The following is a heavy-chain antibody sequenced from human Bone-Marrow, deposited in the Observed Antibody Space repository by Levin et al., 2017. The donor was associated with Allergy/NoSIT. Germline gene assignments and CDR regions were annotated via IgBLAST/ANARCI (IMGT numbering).Heavy chain of an antibody. CDR2: INWNGRST. Sequence: GGSLRLSCAASGFTFDDYGMSWVRQAPGKGLEWVSGINWNGRSTGYVDSVKGRFTISRDNAENSLYLQLNSLQVEDTALYYCARGVVVSATQYYFDYWGQGTLVTVSS. V-gene: IGHV3-20*04. D-gene: IGHD2-15*01. J-gene: IGHJ4*02. CDR1: GFTFDDYG. CDR3: ARGVVVSATQYYFDY.